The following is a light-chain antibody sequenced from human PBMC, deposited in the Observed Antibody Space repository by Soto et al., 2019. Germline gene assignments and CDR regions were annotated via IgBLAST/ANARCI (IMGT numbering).Light chain of an antibody. Sequence: DIHMNQSPSSVSASVGDRVTITCRASQGVSSWLVWYQQKPGIAPKPLIYGASSLQSGVPSRFSGNESGTDFTLTISSLQPEDSATYYCQQAYSFPITFGQGTRLDIK. V-gene: IGKV1-12*01. J-gene: IGKJ5*01. CDR3: QQAYSFPIT. CDR1: QGVSSW. CDR2: GAS.